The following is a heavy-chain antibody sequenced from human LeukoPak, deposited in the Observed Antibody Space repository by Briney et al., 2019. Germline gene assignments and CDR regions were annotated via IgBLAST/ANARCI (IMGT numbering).Heavy chain of an antibody. V-gene: IGHV3-48*03. CDR3: ARPYSSSSDY. CDR1: GFTFSSYE. CDR2: IGNAGSTI. D-gene: IGHD6-6*01. Sequence: PGGSLRLSCAASGFTFSSYEMNWVRQAPGKGLEWVSYIGNAGSTIYYADSVKGRFTISRDNAKNSLYLQMNSLRAEDTAVYYCARPYSSSSDYWGQGTLVTVSS. J-gene: IGHJ4*02.